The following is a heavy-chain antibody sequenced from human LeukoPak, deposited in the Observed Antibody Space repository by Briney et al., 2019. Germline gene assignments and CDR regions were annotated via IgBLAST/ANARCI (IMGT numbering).Heavy chain of an antibody. CDR3: ARVRPDWYFDL. CDR2: INPSGGST. V-gene: IGHV1-46*01. Sequence: ASVKVSCKASGYTFTSYYMHWVRQAPGQGLERMGIINPSGGSTSYAQKFQGRVTMTRDTSTSTVYMELSSLRSEDTAVYYCARVRPDWYFDLWGRGTLVTVSS. J-gene: IGHJ2*01. CDR1: GYTFTSYY.